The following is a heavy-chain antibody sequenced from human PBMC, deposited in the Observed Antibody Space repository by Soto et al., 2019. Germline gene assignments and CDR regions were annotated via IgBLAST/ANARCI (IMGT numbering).Heavy chain of an antibody. CDR2: IYYSGST. Sequence: QVQLQESGPGLVKPSQTLSLTCTVSGSSISSGGYYWSWIRQHPGKGLEWIGYIYYSGSTYYNPSLKSRVTISVDTSKNQFSLKLSSVTAADTAVYYCARGGYDFWSSGLNWFDPWGQGTLVTVSS. V-gene: IGHV4-31*03. D-gene: IGHD3-3*01. CDR1: GSSISSGGYY. J-gene: IGHJ5*02. CDR3: ARGGYDFWSSGLNWFDP.